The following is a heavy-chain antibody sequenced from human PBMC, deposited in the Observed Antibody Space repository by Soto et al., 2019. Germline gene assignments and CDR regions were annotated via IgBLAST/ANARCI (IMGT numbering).Heavy chain of an antibody. V-gene: IGHV4-59*01. CDR2: IYYSGST. J-gene: IGHJ4*02. CDR3: ARATYYYDSSGYYYYFDY. CDR1: GGSISSYY. D-gene: IGHD3-22*01. Sequence: PSETLSLTCTVSGGSISSYYWSWIRQPPWKGLEWIGYIYYSGSTNYNPSLKSRVTISVDTSKNQFSLKLSSVTAADTAVYYCARATYYYDSSGYYYYFDYWGQGTLVTVSS.